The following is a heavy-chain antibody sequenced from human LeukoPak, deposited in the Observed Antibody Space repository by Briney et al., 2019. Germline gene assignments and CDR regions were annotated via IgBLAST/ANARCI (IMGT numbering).Heavy chain of an antibody. J-gene: IGHJ4*02. CDR3: ARSGYSGYDWNY. CDR1: GGSISSSSYY. V-gene: IGHV4-39*07. CDR2: IYYSGST. D-gene: IGHD5-12*01. Sequence: SETLSLTCTVSGGSISSSSYYWGWIRQPPGKGLEWIGSIYYSGSTYYNPSLKSRVTISVDTSKNQFSLKLSSVTAADTAVYYCARSGYSGYDWNYWGQGTLVTVSS.